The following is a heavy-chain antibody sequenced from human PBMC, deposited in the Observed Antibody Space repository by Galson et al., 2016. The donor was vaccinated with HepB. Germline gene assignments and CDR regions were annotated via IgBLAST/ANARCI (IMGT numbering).Heavy chain of an antibody. CDR1: GDTFINYY. CDR3: ARDQEVNDCTNGVCYTPTEYYYYGMDV. Sequence: SCKASGDTFINYYMHWVRQAPGQGLEWMGIINPSGGSTSYAQKFQGRVTMTRDTSTSTVYMELSSLRSDDTAVDYCARDQEVNDCTNGVCYTPTEYYYYGMDVWGQGTTVTVSS. J-gene: IGHJ6*02. D-gene: IGHD2-8*01. CDR2: INPSGGST. V-gene: IGHV1-46*01.